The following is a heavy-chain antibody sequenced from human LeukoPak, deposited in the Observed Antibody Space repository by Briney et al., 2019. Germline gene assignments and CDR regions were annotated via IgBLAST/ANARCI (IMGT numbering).Heavy chain of an antibody. CDR1: GFTFSDEY. CDR2: ISNSGSSI. D-gene: IGHD2-15*01. Sequence: GGSLRLSCAASGFTFSDEYMSWIRQAPGKGLEWVSYISNSGSSIFYADSVKGRFTISRDNAKNSLYLQMNSLRAEDTAVYYCARDLSLYCSGGSCYSLNYWGQGTLVTVSS. V-gene: IGHV3-11*04. CDR3: ARDLSLYCSGGSCYSLNY. J-gene: IGHJ4*02.